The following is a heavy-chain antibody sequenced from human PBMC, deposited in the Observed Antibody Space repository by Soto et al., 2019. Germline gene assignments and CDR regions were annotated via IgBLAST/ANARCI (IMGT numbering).Heavy chain of an antibody. CDR1: GYTFTSYG. D-gene: IGHD3-22*01. J-gene: IGHJ3*02. V-gene: IGHV1-18*01. CDR2: ISAYNGNT. Sequence: ASVKVSCKASGYTFTSYGISWVRQAPGQGLEWMGWISAYNGNTNYAQKLQGRVTMTTDTSTSTAYMELRSLRSDDTAVYYCARDSSGYSHSAFDIWGQGTMVTVSS. CDR3: ARDSSGYSHSAFDI.